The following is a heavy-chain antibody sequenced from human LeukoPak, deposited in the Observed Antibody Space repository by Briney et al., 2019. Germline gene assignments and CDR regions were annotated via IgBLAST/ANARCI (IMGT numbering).Heavy chain of an antibody. J-gene: IGHJ4*02. D-gene: IGHD4-17*01. CDR2: ISGSGDST. V-gene: IGHV3-23*01. Sequence: GGSLRLSCAASGFTFSNYAMSWVRQAPGKGLEWVSAISGSGDSTYYADSVKGRFTISRDNSKNTLYLQMNSLRAEDTAVYYCAKDPYGDYALSDYWGQGTLVTVSS. CDR1: GFTFSNYA. CDR3: AKDPYGDYALSDY.